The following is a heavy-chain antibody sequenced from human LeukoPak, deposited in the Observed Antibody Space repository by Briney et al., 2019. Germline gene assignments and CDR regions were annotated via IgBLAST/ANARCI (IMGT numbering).Heavy chain of an antibody. D-gene: IGHD2-15*01. Sequence: PGGSLRLSCAASGFTFSSYSMNWVRQAPGKGLEWGSSISSSSSYIYYADSVKGRFTISRDNAKNSLYLQMNSLRAEDTAVYYCAREVGYCSGGSCPRYGMDVWGQGTTVTVSS. V-gene: IGHV3-21*01. CDR1: GFTFSSYS. CDR3: AREVGYCSGGSCPRYGMDV. CDR2: ISSSSSYI. J-gene: IGHJ6*02.